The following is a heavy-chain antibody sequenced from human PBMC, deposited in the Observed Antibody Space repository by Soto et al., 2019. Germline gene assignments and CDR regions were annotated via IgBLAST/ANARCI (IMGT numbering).Heavy chain of an antibody. D-gene: IGHD6-13*01. Sequence: QVTLKESGPVLVKPTETLTLTCTVSGFSLKNAGVGMTWIRQPPGKALEWLAVIFSNDEKSYSTSLKSRLTISKDTSKSQVVLTMSNLDPLDTGTYFCARTLQQLHYYAMDVWGQGTTVTVSS. J-gene: IGHJ6*02. CDR1: GFSLKNAGVG. V-gene: IGHV2-26*01. CDR2: IFSNDEK. CDR3: ARTLQQLHYYAMDV.